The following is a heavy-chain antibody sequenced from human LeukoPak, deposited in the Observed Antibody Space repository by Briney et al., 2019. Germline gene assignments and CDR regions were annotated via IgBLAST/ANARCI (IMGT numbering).Heavy chain of an antibody. CDR1: GGSFSGYY. CDR2: IYYSGST. CDR3: ARLYSGSYGMDV. D-gene: IGHD1-26*01. V-gene: IGHV4-59*01. Sequence: SETLSLTCAVYGGSFSGYYWSWIRQPPGKGLEWIGYIYYSGSTNYNPSLKSRVTISVDTSKNQFSLKLSSVTAADTAVYYCARLYSGSYGMDVWGQGTTVTVSS. J-gene: IGHJ6*02.